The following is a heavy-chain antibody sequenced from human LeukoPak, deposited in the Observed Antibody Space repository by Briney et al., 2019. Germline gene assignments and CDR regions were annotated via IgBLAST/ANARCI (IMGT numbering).Heavy chain of an antibody. J-gene: IGHJ6*03. CDR3: ARGRYDYYYYYYYMDV. V-gene: IGHV1-18*01. CDR2: ISAYNGNT. D-gene: IGHD5-12*01. CDR1: GYTFTSYG. Sequence: ASVKVSCKASGYTFTSYGISWVRQAPGQGLEWMGWISAYNGNTNYAQKLQGRVTMTTDTSTSTAYMELRSLRSDDTAVYYCARGRYDYYYYYYYMDVWGKGTTVTISS.